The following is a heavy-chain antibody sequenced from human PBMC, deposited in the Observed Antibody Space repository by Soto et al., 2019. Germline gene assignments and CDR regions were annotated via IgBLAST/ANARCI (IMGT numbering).Heavy chain of an antibody. Sequence: GGSLRLSCSASGFIFENFGMSWVRQAPGKGLEWISSISGSGFKKYYADSVKGRFTISRDNSKSTVYLELNNLSAEDTAVYHCAKNQGVELVPLATVDWFDPWGQGSVVTVSS. D-gene: IGHD1-26*01. J-gene: IGHJ5*02. V-gene: IGHV3-23*01. CDR3: AKNQGVELVPLATVDWFDP. CDR1: GFIFENFG. CDR2: ISGSGFKK.